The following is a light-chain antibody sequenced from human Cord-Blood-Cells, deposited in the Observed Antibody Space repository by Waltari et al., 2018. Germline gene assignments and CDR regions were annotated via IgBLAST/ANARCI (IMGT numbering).Light chain of an antibody. J-gene: IGLJ3*02. CDR2: DVS. CDR1: SSDVGGYNY. CDR3: GSYAGSYTWV. V-gene: IGLV2-11*01. Sequence: QSALTQPRSVSGSPGQSVTISCTGTSSDVGGYNYVSWYQQHPGKAPKLMIYDVSKRPSGVPDRFSGSKSGNTASLTISGLQAEDEADYDCGSYAGSYTWVFGGGTKLTVL.